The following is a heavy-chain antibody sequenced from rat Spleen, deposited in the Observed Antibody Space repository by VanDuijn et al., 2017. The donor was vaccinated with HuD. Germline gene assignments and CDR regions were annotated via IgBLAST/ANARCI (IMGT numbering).Heavy chain of an antibody. CDR3: ARQDTSGYSNWFAY. Sequence: EVQLVESGGGLVQPGRSMKLSCAASGFTFSNYGMAWVRQTPTKGLEWVASISTGGGNTYYRDSVKGRFTVSRENAESTLYLQVDSLRSEDTATYYCARQDTSGYSNWFAYWGQGTLVTVSS. J-gene: IGHJ3*01. D-gene: IGHD4-3*01. CDR1: GFTFSNYG. CDR2: ISTGGGNT. V-gene: IGHV5-25*01.